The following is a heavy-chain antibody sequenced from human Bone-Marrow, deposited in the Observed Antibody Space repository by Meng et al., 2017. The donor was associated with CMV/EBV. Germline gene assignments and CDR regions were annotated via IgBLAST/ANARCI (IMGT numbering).Heavy chain of an antibody. CDR1: GFTFSSYE. V-gene: IGHV3-48*03. J-gene: IGHJ4*02. CDR3: ARDPRRGYSYGYQYDY. Sequence: GESLKISCAASGFTFSSYEMNWVRQAPGKGLEWVSYISSSGSTIYYADSVKGRFTISRDNAKNSLYLQMNSLRAKDTAVYYCARDPRRGYSYGYQYDYWGQGTLVTVSS. D-gene: IGHD5-18*01. CDR2: ISSSGSTI.